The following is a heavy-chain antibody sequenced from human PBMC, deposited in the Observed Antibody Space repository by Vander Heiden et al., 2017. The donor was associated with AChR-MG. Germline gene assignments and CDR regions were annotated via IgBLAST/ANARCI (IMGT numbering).Heavy chain of an antibody. J-gene: IGHJ4*02. CDR2: INAGNGNT. CDR3: AKGLSGAVAGDY. Sequence: QVHLVQSGAEVKNPGASVKVSCKASGYTFTSYAIHWLRQAPGQRLEWMGWINAGNGNTKYSQKFQGRVTITTDTSASTAYMELTSLRSEDTAVYYCAKGLSGAVAGDYWGQGTLVTVSS. CDR1: GYTFTSYA. D-gene: IGHD6-19*01. V-gene: IGHV1-3*01.